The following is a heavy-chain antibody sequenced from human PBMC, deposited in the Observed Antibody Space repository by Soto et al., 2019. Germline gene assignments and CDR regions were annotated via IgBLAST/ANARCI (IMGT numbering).Heavy chain of an antibody. CDR2: IIPIFGTA. D-gene: IGHD3-22*01. CDR3: ASDEYYYDSSGYSGRY. CDR1: GGTFSSYA. V-gene: IGHV1-69*01. J-gene: IGHJ4*02. Sequence: QVQLVQSGAEVKKPGSSVKVSCKASGGTFSSYAISWVRQAPGQGLEWMGGIIPIFGTANYAQKFQGRVTITADESTSTAYMELSSLRSEDTAVYYCASDEYYYDSSGYSGRYWGQGTLVTVSS.